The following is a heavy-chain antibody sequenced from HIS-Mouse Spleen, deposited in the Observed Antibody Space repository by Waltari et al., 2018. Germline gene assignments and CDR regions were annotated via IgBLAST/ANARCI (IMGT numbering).Heavy chain of an antibody. CDR3: AREIPYSSSWYDWYFDL. V-gene: IGHV4-39*07. Sequence: QLQLQESGPGLVKPSATLSLTCTCSGGSIGSSSYHWGRIRQPPGKGLEWIGSIYYSGSTYYNPSLKSRVTISVDTSKNQFSLKLSSVTAADTAVYYCAREIPYSSSWYDWYFDLWGRGTLVTVSS. D-gene: IGHD6-13*01. J-gene: IGHJ2*01. CDR2: IYYSGST. CDR1: GGSIGSSSYH.